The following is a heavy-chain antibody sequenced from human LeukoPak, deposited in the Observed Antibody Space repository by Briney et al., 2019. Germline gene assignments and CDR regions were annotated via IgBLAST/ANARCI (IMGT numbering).Heavy chain of an antibody. CDR2: ISYDGGNK. J-gene: IGHJ4*02. V-gene: IGHV3-30*04. CDR1: GFTLSSYA. Sequence: GGSLRLSCAASGFTLSSYAMHWVRQAPGKGLEWVAVISYDGGNKYYADSVKGRFTISRDNSKNTLYLQMNSLRAEDTAVYYCARDPYQMYYFDYWGQGTLVTVSS. D-gene: IGHD2-2*01. CDR3: ARDPYQMYYFDY.